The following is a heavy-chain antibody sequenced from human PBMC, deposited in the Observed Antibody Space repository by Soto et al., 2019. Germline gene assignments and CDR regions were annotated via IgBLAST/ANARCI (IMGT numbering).Heavy chain of an antibody. CDR1: GGTFSSYA. CDR3: ARGDLAYCGGDCYSGTNWFDP. V-gene: IGHV1-69*13. CDR2: IIPIFGTA. Sequence: ASVKVSCKASGGTFSSYAISWVRQAPGQGLEWMGGIIPIFGTANYAQKFQGRVTITADESTSTAYMELSSLRSEDTAVYYCARGDLAYCGGDCYSGTNWFDPWGQGTLVTVSS. D-gene: IGHD2-21*02. J-gene: IGHJ5*02.